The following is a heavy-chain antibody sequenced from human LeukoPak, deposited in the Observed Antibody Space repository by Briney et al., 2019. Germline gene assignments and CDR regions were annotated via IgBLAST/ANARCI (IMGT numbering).Heavy chain of an antibody. CDR1: GYTFTAYY. J-gene: IGHJ4*02. CDR2: INPNSGGT. V-gene: IGHV1-2*02. CDR3: ARDPGWFGELFVDY. D-gene: IGHD3-10*01. Sequence: ASVKVSCKASGYTFTAYYMHWVRQAPGQGLEWMGWINPNSGGTNYAQKFQGRVTMTRDTSISTAYMELSRLRSDDTAVYYCARDPGWFGELFVDYWGQGTLVTVSS.